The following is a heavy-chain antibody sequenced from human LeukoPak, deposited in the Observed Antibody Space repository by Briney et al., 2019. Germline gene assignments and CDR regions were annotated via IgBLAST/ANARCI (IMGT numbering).Heavy chain of an antibody. D-gene: IGHD6-19*01. CDR3: AKDMYRSSGWYLCDY. V-gene: IGHV3-30*18. CDR1: GFTFSSYG. Sequence: GGSLRLSCAASGFTFSSYGMHWVRQAPGKGLEWVAFISYDGSNKYYADSVKGRFTISRDNSKNTLYLQMNSLRAEDTAVYYCAKDMYRSSGWYLCDYWGQGTLVTVSS. CDR2: ISYDGSNK. J-gene: IGHJ4*02.